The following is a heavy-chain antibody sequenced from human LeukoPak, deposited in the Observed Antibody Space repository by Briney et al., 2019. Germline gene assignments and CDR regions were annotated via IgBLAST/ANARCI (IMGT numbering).Heavy chain of an antibody. CDR2: IKQDGSEK. D-gene: IGHD6-19*01. V-gene: IGHV3-7*01. CDR3: ARERDGSSGYSDY. J-gene: IGHJ4*02. Sequence: PGGSLRPSCAASGFTFSSYWMSWVRQAPGKGLEWVANIKQDGSEKYYVDSVKGRFTISRDNAKNSLYLQMNSLRAEDTAVCYCARERDGSSGYSDYWGQGTLVTVSS. CDR1: GFTFSSYW.